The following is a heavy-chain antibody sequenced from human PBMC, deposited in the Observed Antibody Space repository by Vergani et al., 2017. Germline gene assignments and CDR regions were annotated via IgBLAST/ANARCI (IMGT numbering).Heavy chain of an antibody. CDR2: IIPILGIA. CDR1: GGTFSSYT. V-gene: IGHV1-69*02. J-gene: IGHJ6*02. Sequence: QVQLVQSGAEVKKPGSSVKVSCKASGGTFSSYTISWVRQAPGQGLEWMGRIIPILGIANYAQKFQGRVTITADKSTSTAYMELSSLRSEDTAVYYCARTWILDYGMDVWGQGTTVTVSS. CDR3: ARTWILDYGMDV. D-gene: IGHD5-18*01.